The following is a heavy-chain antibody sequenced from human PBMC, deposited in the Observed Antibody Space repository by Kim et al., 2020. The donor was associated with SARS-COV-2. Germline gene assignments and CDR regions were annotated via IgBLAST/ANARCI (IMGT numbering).Heavy chain of an antibody. D-gene: IGHD3-3*01. J-gene: IGHJ2*01. V-gene: IGHV3-11*06. Sequence: VKGRLTISRANAKNSLYLQMTSLRAEDTAVYYCARGFDFWSGYYFWYFDLWGRGTLVTVSS. CDR3: ARGFDFWSGYYFWYFDL.